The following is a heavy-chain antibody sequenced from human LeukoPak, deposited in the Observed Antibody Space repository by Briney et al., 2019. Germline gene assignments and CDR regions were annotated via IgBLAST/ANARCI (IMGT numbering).Heavy chain of an antibody. D-gene: IGHD3-22*01. J-gene: IGHJ6*03. V-gene: IGHV4-30-4*08. CDR1: GGSISSGDYY. CDR3: ARVLSGDSSGYLYYYYYYYMDV. Sequence: SETLSLTCTVSGGSISSGDYYWSWIRQPPGKGLEWIGYIYYSGSTCYNPSLKSRVTISVDTSKNQFSLKLSSVTAADTAVYYCARVLSGDSSGYLYYYYYYYMDVWGKGTTVTVSS. CDR2: IYYSGST.